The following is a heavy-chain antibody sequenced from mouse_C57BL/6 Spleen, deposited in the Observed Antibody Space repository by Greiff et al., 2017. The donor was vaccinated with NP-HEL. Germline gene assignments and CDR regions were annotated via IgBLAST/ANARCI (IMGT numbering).Heavy chain of an antibody. D-gene: IGHD1-1*01. CDR3: ARNGFTTVVAGGNYFDY. J-gene: IGHJ2*01. V-gene: IGHV1-55*01. CDR2: IYPGSGST. Sequence: QVQLQQPGAELVKPGASVKMSCKASGYTFTSYWITWVKQRPGQGLEWIGDIYPGSGSTNYNEKFKSKATLTVDTSSSTAYMQLSSLTSEDSAVYYCARNGFTTVVAGGNYFDYWGQGTTLTVSS. CDR1: GYTFTSYW.